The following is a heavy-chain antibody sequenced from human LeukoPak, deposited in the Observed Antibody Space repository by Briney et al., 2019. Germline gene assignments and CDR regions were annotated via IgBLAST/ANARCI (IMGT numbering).Heavy chain of an antibody. D-gene: IGHD2-2*01. CDR2: ISFDGNNK. Sequence: PGGSLRLSCAASGFSFSDHAMHWVRQVPGKGLEWVAIISFDGNNKYYATSVRGRFTISRDTSKNTLYLQMNSLRPADTAVYYCARAGTIQHFYFDSWGQGTLVTVSS. J-gene: IGHJ4*02. V-gene: IGHV3-30-3*01. CDR1: GFSFSDHA. CDR3: ARAGTIQHFYFDS.